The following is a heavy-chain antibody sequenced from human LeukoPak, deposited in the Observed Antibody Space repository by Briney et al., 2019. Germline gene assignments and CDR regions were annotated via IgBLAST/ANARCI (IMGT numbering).Heavy chain of an antibody. CDR3: ARDYSMGLPYYYMDV. CDR1: GYTFTGYY. CDR2: INPNSGGT. V-gene: IGHV1-2*02. Sequence: ASVKVSCKASGYTFTGYYMHWARRAPGQGLEGMGWINPNSGGTNYAQKFQGRVTMTRDTSISTAYMELSRLRSDDTAVYYCARDYSMGLPYYYMDVWGKGTTVTVSS. J-gene: IGHJ6*03. D-gene: IGHD2/OR15-2a*01.